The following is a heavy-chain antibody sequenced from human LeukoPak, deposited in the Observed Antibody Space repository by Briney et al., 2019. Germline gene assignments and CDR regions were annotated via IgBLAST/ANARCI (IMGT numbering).Heavy chain of an antibody. Sequence: PSETLSLTCTVSGGSITSTTFYWGWVRQPPGKGLEWIGNIYYSGSTYYNPSLKSRVTISVDTSKNQFSLKLNSVAAAGTAVYYCATYSSSSGWFDPWGQGTLVTVFS. V-gene: IGHV4-39*01. J-gene: IGHJ5*02. D-gene: IGHD6-6*01. CDR3: ATYSSSSGWFDP. CDR1: GGSITSTTFY. CDR2: IYYSGST.